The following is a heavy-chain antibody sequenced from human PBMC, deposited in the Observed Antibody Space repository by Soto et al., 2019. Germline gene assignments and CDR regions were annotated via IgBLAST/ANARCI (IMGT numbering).Heavy chain of an antibody. CDR2: IYPGDSDT. CDR3: ARCPPYYDSSGYYPGSQFDAFDI. J-gene: IGHJ3*02. D-gene: IGHD3-22*01. Sequence: ESLTIFCTGSGYSFTSYWIGWVRQMPGKGLEWMGIIYPGDSDTRYSPSFQGQVTISADKSISTAYLQWSSLKASDTAMYYCARCPPYYDSSGYYPGSQFDAFDIWGQGTMVTVSS. CDR1: GYSFTSYW. V-gene: IGHV5-51*01.